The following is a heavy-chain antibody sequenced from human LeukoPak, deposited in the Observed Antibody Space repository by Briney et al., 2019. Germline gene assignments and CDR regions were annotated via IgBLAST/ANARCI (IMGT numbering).Heavy chain of an antibody. Sequence: PSETLSLTCAVSGYSISSGYYWGWIRQPPGKGLEWIGSIYHSGSTYYNPSLKSRVTISVDTSKNQFSLKLSSVTAADTAVYYCARLEITMVRGVITYFDYWGQGTLATVSS. CDR3: ARLEITMVRGVITYFDY. CDR2: IYHSGST. V-gene: IGHV4-38-2*01. J-gene: IGHJ4*02. D-gene: IGHD3-10*01. CDR1: GYSISSGYY.